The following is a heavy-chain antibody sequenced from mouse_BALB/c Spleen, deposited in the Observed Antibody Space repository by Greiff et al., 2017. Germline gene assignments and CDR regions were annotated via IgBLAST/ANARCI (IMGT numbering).Heavy chain of an antibody. J-gene: IGHJ4*01. CDR2: ISSGGST. CDR3: ARRAARGAMDY. Sequence: DVMLVESGGGLVKPGGSLKLSCAASGFTFSSYAMSWVRQTPEKRLEWVASISSGGSTYYPDSVKGRFTISRDNARNILYLQMSSLRSEDTAMYYCARRAARGAMDYWGQGTSVTVSS. CDR1: GFTFSSYA. D-gene: IGHD3-1*01. V-gene: IGHV5-6-5*01.